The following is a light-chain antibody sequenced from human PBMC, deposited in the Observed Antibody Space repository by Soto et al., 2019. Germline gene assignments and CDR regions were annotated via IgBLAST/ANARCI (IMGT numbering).Light chain of an antibody. CDR2: DVS. CDR1: QSVSSY. J-gene: IGKJ3*01. Sequence: EIVLTQSPATLSLSPGERATLSCRASQSVSSYLAWYQQKPGQAPRLLIYDVSNRATGIPARFSGSGSGTDFTLTISSLEPEDSAVYYCQQRSNWPRFTFGPGTKVDIK. V-gene: IGKV3-11*01. CDR3: QQRSNWPRFT.